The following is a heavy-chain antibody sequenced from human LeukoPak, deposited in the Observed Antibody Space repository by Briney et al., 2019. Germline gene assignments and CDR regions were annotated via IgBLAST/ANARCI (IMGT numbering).Heavy chain of an antibody. J-gene: IGHJ4*02. CDR1: GFSLSTSGVG. Sequence: ESGPTLVNPTQTLTLTCTFSGFSLSTSGVGVGWIRQPPGKALEWLALIYWDDDNRYSPSLKSRLTITKDTSKNQVVLTMTNMDPVDTATYYCAHRPPRITMVRGVILSAPYFDYWGQGTLVTVSS. CDR3: AHRPPRITMVRGVILSAPYFDY. CDR2: IYWDDDN. V-gene: IGHV2-5*02. D-gene: IGHD3-10*01.